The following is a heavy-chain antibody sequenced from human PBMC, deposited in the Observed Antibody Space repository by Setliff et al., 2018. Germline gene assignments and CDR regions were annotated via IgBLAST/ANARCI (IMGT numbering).Heavy chain of an antibody. Sequence: SETLSLTCSVSGGSISTYYWSWIRQPPGKGLGWIGNINYSGNSNYIPSLKSRVTISVDTPKNQFSLKLSSVTAADTAAYYCARDTRVRDSSSVPSDTFDIWGRGTMVTVSS. V-gene: IGHV4-59*01. J-gene: IGHJ3*02. CDR1: GGSISTYY. CDR3: ARDTRVRDSSSVPSDTFDI. CDR2: INYSGNS. D-gene: IGHD2-15*01.